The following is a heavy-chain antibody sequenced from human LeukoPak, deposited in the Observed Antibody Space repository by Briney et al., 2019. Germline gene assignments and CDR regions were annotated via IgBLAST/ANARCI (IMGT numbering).Heavy chain of an antibody. CDR2: ISFDGSNT. J-gene: IGHJ4*02. V-gene: IGHV3-30*07. CDR3: ARVQSWTFGGVIVPPDFDY. Sequence: GGSVRLSCAASGFTFSNYAMHWVRQAPGKELEWVADISFDGSNTYHADSVRGRLTISRDNSKNTLYLQMNSLRAEDTAVYYCARVQSWTFGGVIVPPDFDYWGQGTLVTVSS. CDR1: GFTFSNYA. D-gene: IGHD3-16*02.